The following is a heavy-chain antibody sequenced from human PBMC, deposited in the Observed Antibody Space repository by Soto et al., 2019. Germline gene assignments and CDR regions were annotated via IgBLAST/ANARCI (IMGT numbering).Heavy chain of an antibody. J-gene: IGHJ5*02. D-gene: IGHD3-3*01. V-gene: IGHV1-18*01. CDR3: ARDPHEFWTSYWFDP. CDR1: GYTFNTYG. CDR2: ISAYDGKT. Sequence: ASVKVSCKTSGYTFNTYGINWVRQAPGQGLELMGWISAYDGKTTYAEKFQGRVTMTTDTSTSTAYMELRSLRSDDTAIYYCARDPHEFWTSYWFDPWGQGTPVTV.